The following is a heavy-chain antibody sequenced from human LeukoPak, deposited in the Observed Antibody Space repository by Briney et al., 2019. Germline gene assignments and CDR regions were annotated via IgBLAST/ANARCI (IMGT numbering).Heavy chain of an antibody. CDR1: GGSISSGGYY. CDR2: INHSGSI. Sequence: PSETLSRTCTVSGGSISSGGYYWSWIRQPPGKGLEWIGEINHSGSINYNPSHKSRVTISVDTSKNQFSLKLSSVTAADTAVYYCARQAQKTYYDILTAVEESYYFDYWGQGTLVTVSS. D-gene: IGHD3-9*01. V-gene: IGHV4-39*01. J-gene: IGHJ4*02. CDR3: ARQAQKTYYDILTAVEESYYFDY.